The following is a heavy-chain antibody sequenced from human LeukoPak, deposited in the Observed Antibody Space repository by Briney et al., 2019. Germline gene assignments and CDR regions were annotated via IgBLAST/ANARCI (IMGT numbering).Heavy chain of an antibody. CDR2: ITTYNGNT. J-gene: IGHJ5*02. Sequence: GASVKVSCKASGYTFTSNDTSWVRQAPGQGLEWMGYITTYNGNTNYAQKLQGRVTLTTDTSTSTAYMELRSLTSDDTAMYFCARGGSSFGFGSWGQGTLVTVSS. CDR3: ARGGSSFGFGS. CDR1: GYTFTSND. D-gene: IGHD5-18*01. V-gene: IGHV1-18*01.